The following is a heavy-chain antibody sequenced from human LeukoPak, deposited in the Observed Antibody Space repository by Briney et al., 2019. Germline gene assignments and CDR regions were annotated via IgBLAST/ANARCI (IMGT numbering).Heavy chain of an antibody. CDR2: IYTSGST. Sequence: SSETLSLTCTASGGSISSYYWSWIRQPAGKGLEWIRHIYTSGSTNYNPSLKSRVTMSVDTSKNQFSLKLSSVTAADTAVYYCARSRYASWAFDIWGQGTMVTVSS. D-gene: IGHD3-16*01. V-gene: IGHV4-4*07. J-gene: IGHJ3*02. CDR1: GGSISSYY. CDR3: ARSRYASWAFDI.